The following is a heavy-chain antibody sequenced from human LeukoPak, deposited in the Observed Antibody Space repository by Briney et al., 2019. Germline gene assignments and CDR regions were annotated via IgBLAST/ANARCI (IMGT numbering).Heavy chain of an antibody. CDR3: ARREGYDSSGYHYRDAFDI. V-gene: IGHV4-59*08. J-gene: IGHJ3*02. D-gene: IGHD3-22*01. CDR1: GGSISSYY. CDR2: IYYSGST. Sequence: PSETLSLTCTVSGGSISSYYWSWIRQPPGKGLEWIGYIYYSGSTNYNPSLKSRVTISVDTSKNQFSLKLSSVTAADTAVYYCARREGYDSSGYHYRDAFDIWGQGTMVTVSS.